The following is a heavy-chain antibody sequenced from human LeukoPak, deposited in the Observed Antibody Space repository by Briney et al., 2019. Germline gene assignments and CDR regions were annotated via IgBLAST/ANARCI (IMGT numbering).Heavy chain of an antibody. CDR3: ARRMITFGGAHDY. CDR1: GGSFSGYY. CDR2: IYYSGST. Sequence: SETLSLTCAVYGGSFSGYYWSWIRQPPGKGLEWIGYIYYSGSTNYNPSLKSRVTISVDTSKNQFSLKLSSVTAADTAVYYCARRMITFGGAHDYWGQGTLVTVSS. D-gene: IGHD3-16*01. V-gene: IGHV4-59*01. J-gene: IGHJ4*02.